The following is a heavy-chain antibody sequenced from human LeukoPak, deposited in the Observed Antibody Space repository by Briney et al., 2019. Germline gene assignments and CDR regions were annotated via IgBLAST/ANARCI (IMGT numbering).Heavy chain of an antibody. J-gene: IGHJ6*02. CDR3: AGFGIQLRGYYYYGMDV. Sequence: SETLSLTCTVSGGSISSYHWRWIRQPPGKGLEWIGYYYYSGSTNYNPSLKSRVTLSVDTSKNQFSPKLSSVTAADAAVYYCAGFGIQLRGYYYYGMDVWGQGTTISVSS. CDR1: GGSISSYH. V-gene: IGHV4-59*01. D-gene: IGHD5-18*01. CDR2: YYYSGST.